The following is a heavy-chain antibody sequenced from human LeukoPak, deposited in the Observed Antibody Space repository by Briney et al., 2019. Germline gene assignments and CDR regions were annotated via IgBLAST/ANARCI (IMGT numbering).Heavy chain of an antibody. V-gene: IGHV1-69*05. Sequence: ASVKVSCKASGGTFSSYAISWVRQAPGQGLEWMGGIIPIFGTANYAQKFQGRVTITRDTSASTAYIELRSLRSEDTAMYYCARGSTSDWPLDHWGQETLVTISS. CDR3: ARGSTSDWPLDH. D-gene: IGHD2-2*01. CDR1: GGTFSSYA. J-gene: IGHJ4*02. CDR2: IIPIFGTA.